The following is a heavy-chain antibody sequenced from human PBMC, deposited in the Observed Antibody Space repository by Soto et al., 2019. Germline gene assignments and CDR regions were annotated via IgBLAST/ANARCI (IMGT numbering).Heavy chain of an antibody. CDR3: TRVGGSVSGMDV. J-gene: IGHJ6*02. CDR2: IDNAGSSV. Sequence: EVQLVESGGGLVQPGGALRLSCAASGFTFSSYWMHWVRQAPGKGLVWVSRIDNAGSSVRYADSVKGRVTISRDNAKNTLDLQMNSLRAEDTAVYYCTRVGGSVSGMDVWGQGTTVTVSS. V-gene: IGHV3-74*01. CDR1: GFTFSSYW. D-gene: IGHD1-26*01.